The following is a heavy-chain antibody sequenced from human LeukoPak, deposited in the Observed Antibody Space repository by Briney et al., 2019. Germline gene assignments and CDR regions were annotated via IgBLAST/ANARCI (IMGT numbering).Heavy chain of an antibody. CDR2: ISSSDNTI. V-gene: IGHV3-48*04. CDR3: ARDYGGSSPFDY. J-gene: IGHJ4*02. Sequence: PGGSLRLSCAASGFTFSSYSMNWVRQAPGKGLEWVSYISSSDNTIYYADSVKGRFTISRDNAKNSLYLQMSSLRAEDTAVYYCARDYGGSSPFDYWGQGTLVTVSS. CDR1: GFTFSSYS. D-gene: IGHD4-23*01.